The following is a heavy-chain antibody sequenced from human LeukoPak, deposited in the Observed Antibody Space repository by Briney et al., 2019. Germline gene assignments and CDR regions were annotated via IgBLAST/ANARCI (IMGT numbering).Heavy chain of an antibody. CDR2: IGAEGKIA. CDR3: ARELGGTKPGGFDI. D-gene: IGHD1-14*01. Sequence: PGGSLRLSCAASGFTFSYHDMHWVRQAPGKGLEFVSSIGAEGKIAFYANSVKGRFTISRDSYKIPIHPQMGGVRREDSGVYYSARELGGTKPGGFDIWGQGTVVTGSS. J-gene: IGHJ3*02. V-gene: IGHV3-64*01. CDR1: GFTFSYHD.